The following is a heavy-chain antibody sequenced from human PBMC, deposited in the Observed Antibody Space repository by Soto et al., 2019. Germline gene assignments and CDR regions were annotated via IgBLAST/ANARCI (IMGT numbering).Heavy chain of an antibody. Sequence: SETLSLTCTVSGGSISSRNYYWSWVRQHPGKGLEWIGYISYTGSTYYNPSLRSRITISVDTSKNQFSLKLSSVTAADTAVYYCARVPDRWGQGTLVTVSS. J-gene: IGHJ5*02. D-gene: IGHD2-2*01. V-gene: IGHV4-30-4*08. CDR2: ISYTGST. CDR1: GGSISSRNYY. CDR3: ARVPDR.